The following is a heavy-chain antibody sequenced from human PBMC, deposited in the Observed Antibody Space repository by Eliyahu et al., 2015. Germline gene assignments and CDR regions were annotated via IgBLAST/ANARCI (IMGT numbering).Heavy chain of an antibody. V-gene: IGHV3-33*01. CDR3: ARDLYDGIKYYDSSEVFDY. J-gene: IGHJ4*02. CDR1: GFTFSSYG. Sequence: QVQLVESGGGVVQPGRSLRLSCAASGFTFSSYGXXWVRQAPGKGLEWVAVIWYDGSNKYYADSVKGRFTISRDNSKNTLYLQMDSLRAEDTAVYYCARDLYDGIKYYDSSEVFDYWGQGTLVTVSS. CDR2: IWYDGSNK. D-gene: IGHD3-22*01.